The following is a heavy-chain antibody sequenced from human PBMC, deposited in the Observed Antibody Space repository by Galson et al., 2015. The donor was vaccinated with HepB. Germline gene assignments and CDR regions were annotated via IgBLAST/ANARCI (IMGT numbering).Heavy chain of an antibody. J-gene: IGHJ4*02. Sequence: SLRLSCAASGFSFSRHTMHWVRQAPGKGLEWVSSISTASSYIYYADSVKGRFTISGDSAKNSLFLQMNGLRAEDTAVYYCARAPYVSDWYYLYYFDSWGQGTLVTVSS. CDR1: GFSFSRHT. V-gene: IGHV3-21*01. CDR3: ARAPYVSDWYYLYYFDS. D-gene: IGHD6-19*01. CDR2: ISTASSYI.